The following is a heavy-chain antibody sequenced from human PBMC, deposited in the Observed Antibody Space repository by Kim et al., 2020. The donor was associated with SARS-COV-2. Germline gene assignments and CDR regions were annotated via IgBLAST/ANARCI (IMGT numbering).Heavy chain of an antibody. V-gene: IGHV1-2*02. CDR3: ARGDIYDYDYFDY. J-gene: IGHJ4*02. D-gene: IGHD5-12*01. Sequence: NTEQKFQGRVSMPRDTSISTAYMELSRLRSDDTDVYYCARGDIYDYDYFDYWGQGTLVTVSS.